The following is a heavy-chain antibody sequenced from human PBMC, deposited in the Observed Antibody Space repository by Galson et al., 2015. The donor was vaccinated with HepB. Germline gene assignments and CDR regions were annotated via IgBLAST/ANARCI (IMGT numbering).Heavy chain of an antibody. CDR1: GFSFSSYD. CDR2: IGKAGDT. Sequence: SLRLSCAASGFSFSSYDMHWFRQAAGEGLEWVSGIGKAGDTYYAASVKGRFTISRENAKTSLYLQMNTLGVGDTAVYYCARGGETGFDYWGQGTLVTVSS. V-gene: IGHV3-13*04. J-gene: IGHJ4*02. D-gene: IGHD1-1*01. CDR3: ARGGETGFDY.